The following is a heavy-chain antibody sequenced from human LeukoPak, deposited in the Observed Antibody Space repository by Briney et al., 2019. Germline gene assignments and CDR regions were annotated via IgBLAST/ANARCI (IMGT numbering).Heavy chain of an antibody. J-gene: IGHJ5*02. CDR1: GETFTNYY. D-gene: IGHD1-7*01. V-gene: IGHV4-34*01. CDR3: ARGPRLQLELRKKYNWFDP. Sequence: SETLSLTCVVYGETFTNYYWSWIRQPPGQELEWIGEVNHSGSANSNPSLKSRVTISVDTSKSQFSLRLNSVTAADTAVYYCARGPRLQLELRKKYNWFDPWGQGSLVTVSS. CDR2: VNHSGSA.